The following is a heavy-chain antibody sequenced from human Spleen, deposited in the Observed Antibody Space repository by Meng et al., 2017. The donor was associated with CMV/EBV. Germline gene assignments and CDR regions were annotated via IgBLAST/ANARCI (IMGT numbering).Heavy chain of an antibody. CDR3: AREDGYTKRGAFDI. Sequence: GGSLRLSCAASGFTFSSYSMNWVRQAPGKGLEWVANIKQDGSEKYYVDSVKGRFTISRDNAKNSLYLQMNSLRAEDTAVYYCAREDGYTKRGAFDIWGQGTMVTVSS. V-gene: IGHV3-7*01. CDR2: IKQDGSEK. CDR1: GFTFSSYS. D-gene: IGHD5-24*01. J-gene: IGHJ3*02.